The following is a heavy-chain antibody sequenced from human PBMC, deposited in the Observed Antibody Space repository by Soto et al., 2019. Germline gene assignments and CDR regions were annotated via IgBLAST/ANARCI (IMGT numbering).Heavy chain of an antibody. D-gene: IGHD2-2*01. J-gene: IGHJ4*02. CDR2: VYWDDSK. Sequence: QITLNESGPTLVKPTQTLTLTCTFSGFSLSTRDVGVGWIRQPPGEALEWLGVVYWDDSKTYSPSLERRLTITMDTSKNQVVLRMTKMDPVDSSTYYWAHGRGGVASFWGQGTLVTVSS. CDR1: GFSLSTRDVG. CDR3: AHGRGGVASF. V-gene: IGHV2-5*02.